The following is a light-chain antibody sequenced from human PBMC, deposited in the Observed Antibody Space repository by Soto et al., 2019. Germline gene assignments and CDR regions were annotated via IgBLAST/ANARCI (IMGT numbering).Light chain of an antibody. CDR3: QSADSSGTYL. CDR1: ALPKQY. Sequence: SYNLTQPSFVSLSPGQTARITCSGDALPKQYAYWYQQKPGQAPVLVIYKDSERPSGIPERFSGSSSGTTVTLTISGVQAEDEADYYCQSADSSGTYLFGGGTKVTVL. J-gene: IGLJ2*01. CDR2: KDS. V-gene: IGLV3-25*02.